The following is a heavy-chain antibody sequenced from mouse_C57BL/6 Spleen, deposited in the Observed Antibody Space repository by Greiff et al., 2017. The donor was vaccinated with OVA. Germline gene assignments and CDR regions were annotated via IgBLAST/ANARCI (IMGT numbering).Heavy chain of an antibody. D-gene: IGHD1-1*01. CDR1: GYTFTDYN. V-gene: IGHV1-18*01. J-gene: IGHJ1*03. CDR2: INPNNGGT. CDR3: ARRATVVDHWYFDV. Sequence: VQLQQSGPELVKPGASVKIPCKASGYTFTDYNMNWVKQSHGKSLEWIGDINPNNGGTIYNQKFKGKATLTVDKSSSTAYMELRSLTSEDTAVYYCARRATVVDHWYFDVWGTGTTVTVSS.